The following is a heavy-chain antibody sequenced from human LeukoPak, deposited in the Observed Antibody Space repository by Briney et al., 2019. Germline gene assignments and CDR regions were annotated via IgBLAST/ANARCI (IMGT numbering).Heavy chain of an antibody. CDR2: VFHSGST. V-gene: IGHV4-4*02. J-gene: IGHJ4*02. CDR3: AGYNIPYTFEF. Sequence: SETLSLTCSVSGDSISTNEWWSWVRQPPGKGLEWIGEVFHSGSTNYNPSLKSRVAISIDKSKNQFSLEVTSVTAADTAVYYCAGYNIPYTFEFWGPGTVVTVSS. D-gene: IGHD1-14*01. CDR1: GDSISTNEW.